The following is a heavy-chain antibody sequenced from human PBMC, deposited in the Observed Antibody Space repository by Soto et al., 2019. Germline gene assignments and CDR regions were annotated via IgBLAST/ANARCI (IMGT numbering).Heavy chain of an antibody. D-gene: IGHD3-22*01. CDR2: MFNSGST. J-gene: IGHJ6*02. CDR3: ARDRNYESGSYHYGMDA. Sequence: PSETLSLTCTVSGGSITSGDHYWSWIRQHPGKGLEWIGYMFNSGSTYYNPSLKSRVTISEDTSNNQFSLKVYSVTAADTAVYYCARDRNYESGSYHYGMDAWGQGTTVTVSS. CDR1: GGSITSGDHY. V-gene: IGHV4-31*03.